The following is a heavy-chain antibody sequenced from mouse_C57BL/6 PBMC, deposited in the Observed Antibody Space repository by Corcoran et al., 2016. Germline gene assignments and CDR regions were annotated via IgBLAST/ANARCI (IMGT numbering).Heavy chain of an antibody. Sequence: EVQLQQSGPELVKPGASVKISCKASGYTFTDYYMNWVKQSHGKSLEWIGDINPNNGGTSYNQKFKGKATLTVDKSSSTAYMELRSLTSEDSAVYYCARSDGNWYFDVWGTGTTVTVS. CDR3: ARSDGNWYFDV. V-gene: IGHV1-26*01. CDR1: GYTFTDYY. D-gene: IGHD2-1*01. CDR2: INPNNGGT. J-gene: IGHJ1*03.